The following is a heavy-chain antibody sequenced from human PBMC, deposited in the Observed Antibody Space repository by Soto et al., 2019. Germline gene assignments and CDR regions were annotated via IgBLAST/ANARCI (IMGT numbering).Heavy chain of an antibody. CDR3: AREVQVHTPAFVY. CDR1: GGTFNTYA. Sequence: QVQLVQSGAEMKKPGSSVKVSCQSSGGTFNTYAMNWVRQAPGQGPEWMGDISPMFGAANYATKFQCRVTITADESTGTSYMQLSSLTSEDTALYFCAREVQVHTPAFVYWGQGTLVTVSS. V-gene: IGHV1-69*19. D-gene: IGHD3-10*01. CDR2: ISPMFGAA. J-gene: IGHJ4*02.